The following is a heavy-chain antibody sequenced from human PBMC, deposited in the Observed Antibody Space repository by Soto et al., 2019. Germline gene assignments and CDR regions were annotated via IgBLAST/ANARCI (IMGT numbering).Heavy chain of an antibody. Sequence: GESLKISCKGSGYSFTSYWIGWVRQMPGKGLEWMGIIYPGDSDTRYSPSFQGQVTISADKSISTAYLQWSSLKASDTAMYYCARPGPDGIAVAGDDAFDIWGQGTMVTV. J-gene: IGHJ3*02. CDR1: GYSFTSYW. V-gene: IGHV5-51*01. D-gene: IGHD6-19*01. CDR3: ARPGPDGIAVAGDDAFDI. CDR2: IYPGDSDT.